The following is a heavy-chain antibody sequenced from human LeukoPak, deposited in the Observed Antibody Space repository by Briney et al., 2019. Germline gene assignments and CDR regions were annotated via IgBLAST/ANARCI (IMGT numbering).Heavy chain of an antibody. CDR2: ISVYNCTT. CDR3: ASADPGAYASSGYYDY. V-gene: IGHV1-18*01. J-gene: IGHJ4*02. CDR1: GYTFTSYG. D-gene: IGHD3-22*01. Sequence: EALVKVSCKASGYTFTSYGISLVRKAPGQGLEWIGWISVYNCTTNYAQKLQGRVTMPTDTSTSTAYMELRSLRSDDTAVYYCASADPGAYASSGYYDYWGQGTLVTVSS.